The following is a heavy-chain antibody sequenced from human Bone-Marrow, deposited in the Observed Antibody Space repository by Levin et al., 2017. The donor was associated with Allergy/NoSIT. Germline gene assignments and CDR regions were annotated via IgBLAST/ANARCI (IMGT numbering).Heavy chain of an antibody. Sequence: GGSLRLSCAASGFSFSDYYMSWMRQAPGKGLEWVSCISDSGSTIYYADSVKGRITISRDNAKNSLYLQMNSLRAEDTAVYYCARGIAVPDYWGQGTLVTVSS. J-gene: IGHJ4*02. D-gene: IGHD6-19*01. CDR3: ARGIAVPDY. CDR1: GFSFSDYY. V-gene: IGHV3-11*01. CDR2: ISDSGSTI.